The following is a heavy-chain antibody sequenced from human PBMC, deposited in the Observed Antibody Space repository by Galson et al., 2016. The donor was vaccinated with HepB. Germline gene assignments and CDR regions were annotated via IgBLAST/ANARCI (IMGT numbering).Heavy chain of an antibody. CDR2: IYWDDDK. Sequence: PALVKPTQTLTLTCSFSGFSLSIGGVAVGWVRQSPGKALEWLALIYWDDDKRYSPSLKSRLTTTKDTSKSQVVLTMTNVDPVDTATYYCARLIGDTFDCFDPWGQGTLVTVSS. CDR1: GFSLSIGGVA. V-gene: IGHV2-5*02. J-gene: IGHJ5*02. D-gene: IGHD2/OR15-2a*01. CDR3: ARLIGDTFDCFDP.